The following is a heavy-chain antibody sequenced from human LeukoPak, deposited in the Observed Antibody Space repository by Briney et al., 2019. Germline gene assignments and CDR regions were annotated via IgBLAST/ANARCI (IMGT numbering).Heavy chain of an antibody. V-gene: IGHV1-69*13. D-gene: IGHD3-9*01. Sequence: ASVKVSCKVSGGTFSSYAISWVRQAPGQGLEWMGGIIPIFGTANYAQKFQGRVTITADESTSTAYMELSSLRSEDTAVYYCARLVSVDSVLRYFDWLSSRGWFDPWGQGSLVTVSS. CDR3: ARLVSVDSVLRYFDWLSSRGWFDP. J-gene: IGHJ5*02. CDR2: IIPIFGTA. CDR1: GGTFSSYA.